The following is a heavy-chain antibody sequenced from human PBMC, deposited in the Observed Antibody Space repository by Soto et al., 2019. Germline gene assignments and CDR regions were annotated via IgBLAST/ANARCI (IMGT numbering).Heavy chain of an antibody. CDR2: ISGSGGST. CDR1: QFTFSSHG. CDR3: AKLLIKIFDS. Sequence: PGGSLRLSCVASQFTFSSHGMSWVRQAPGKGLEWVSAISGSGGSTYYADSVKGRFTISRDNSRNTLYLQMNSLRAEDTAVYYCAKLLIKIFDSWGQGTLVTVS. J-gene: IGHJ4*02. V-gene: IGHV3-23*01.